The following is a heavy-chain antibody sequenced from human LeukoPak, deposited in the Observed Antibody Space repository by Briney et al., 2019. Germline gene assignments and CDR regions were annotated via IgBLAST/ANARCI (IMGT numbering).Heavy chain of an antibody. Sequence: GGSLRLSCAASGFTFRIHWLSWVRQAPGKGLEWVSGISGSGGSTYYADSVKGRFTISRDNSKNTLYLQMNSLRAEDTAVYYCAKDSVPYYYGSGSYPDYWGQGTLVTVSS. CDR1: GFTFRIHW. J-gene: IGHJ4*02. CDR3: AKDSVPYYYGSGSYPDY. CDR2: ISGSGGST. D-gene: IGHD3-10*01. V-gene: IGHV3-23*01.